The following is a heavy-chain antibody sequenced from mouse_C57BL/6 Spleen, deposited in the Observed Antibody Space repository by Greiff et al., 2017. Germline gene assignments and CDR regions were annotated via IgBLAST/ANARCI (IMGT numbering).Heavy chain of an antibody. CDR1: GYSITSGYY. J-gene: IGHJ4*01. CDR2: ISYDGSN. Sequence: DVKLQESGPGLVKPSQSLSLTCSVTGYSITSGYYWNWIRQFPGNKLEWMGYISYDGSNNYNPSLKNRISITRDTSKNQFFLKLNSVTTEDTATYYCARNYYGSSYWYYAMDYWGQGTSVTVSS. CDR3: ARNYYGSSYWYYAMDY. V-gene: IGHV3-6*01. D-gene: IGHD1-1*01.